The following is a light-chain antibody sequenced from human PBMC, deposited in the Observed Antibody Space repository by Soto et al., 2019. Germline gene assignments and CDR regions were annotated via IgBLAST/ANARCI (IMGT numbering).Light chain of an antibody. Sequence: EIGLTQSPGTLSLTPGEGATLSCRASQTISNTYLAWYQQKPGQAPRLLIYGASSRATGIPDRFSGSGSGTDFTLTISGLEPEDFAVYYCQSYGRTVFTFGPGTKVDIK. CDR3: QSYGRTVFT. CDR2: GAS. V-gene: IGKV3-20*01. CDR1: QTISNTY. J-gene: IGKJ3*01.